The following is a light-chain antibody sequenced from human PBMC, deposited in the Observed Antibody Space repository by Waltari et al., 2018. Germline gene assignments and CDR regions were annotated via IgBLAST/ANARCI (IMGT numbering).Light chain of an antibody. CDR1: QSVSDHVNNKNY. CDR2: WAS. Sequence: DIVMTQSSDSLPVSPGERATINCRSSQSVSDHVNNKNYLAWYRQKPGQPPKLLISWASTREFGVPDRFSGSGSGTEFTLTISSLQPEDVAVYYCQQYYNTPPTFGQGTKVEIK. J-gene: IGKJ1*01. V-gene: IGKV4-1*01. CDR3: QQYYNTPPT.